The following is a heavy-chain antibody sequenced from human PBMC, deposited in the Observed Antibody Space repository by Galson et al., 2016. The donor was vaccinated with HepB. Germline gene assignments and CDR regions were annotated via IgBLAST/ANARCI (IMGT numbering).Heavy chain of an antibody. Sequence: SLRLSCAASGFTFSTYSMNWVRQAPGKGLEWVSSISSSSTYIYYADSVKGRFTISRDNAKNSLYLQMNSPRAEDTAVYYCARGGYDFWSGYAPSTNWFDPWGQGTLVTVSS. CDR2: ISSSSTYI. J-gene: IGHJ5*02. D-gene: IGHD3-3*01. V-gene: IGHV3-21*01. CDR3: ARGGYDFWSGYAPSTNWFDP. CDR1: GFTFSTYS.